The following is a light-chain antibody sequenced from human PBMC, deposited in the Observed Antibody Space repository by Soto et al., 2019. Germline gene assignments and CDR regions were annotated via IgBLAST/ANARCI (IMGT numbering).Light chain of an antibody. CDR1: QGISSY. CDR2: AAS. J-gene: IGKJ4*02. CDR3: QQYHSYPPLT. V-gene: IGKV1-8*01. Sequence: AIRMTQSPSSLSASTGDRVTITCRASQGISSYLAWYQQKPGKAPKLLIYAASTLQSGVPSRFSGSASGTDFTLTFSCLQSEDFATYYCQQYHSYPPLTFGGGTKVEIK.